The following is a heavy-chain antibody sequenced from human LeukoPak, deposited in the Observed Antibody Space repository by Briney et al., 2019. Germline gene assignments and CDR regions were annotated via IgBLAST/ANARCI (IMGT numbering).Heavy chain of an antibody. D-gene: IGHD1-14*01. J-gene: IGHJ3*01. CDR2: IYYSGST. V-gene: IGHV4-59*08. CDR1: GGSMNSCY. CDR3: ARQPGGTAAFDL. Sequence: SETLSLACTVSGGSMNSCYWSWIRQPPGKGLEWIAYIYYSGSTNYNPSLKSRVTISVDTSKNQFSLTLSSVTAADTAVYYCARQPGGTAAFDLWGQGKMVTVSS.